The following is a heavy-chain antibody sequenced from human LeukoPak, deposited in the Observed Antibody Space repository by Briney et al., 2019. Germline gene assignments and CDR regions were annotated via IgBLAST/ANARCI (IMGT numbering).Heavy chain of an antibody. CDR3: AKDFRIGYSAHFDY. D-gene: IGHD2-21*01. CDR2: ISGSGGST. J-gene: IGHJ4*02. Sequence: GGSLRLSCAASGFTFSSYAMSWVRQAPGKGLEWVSAISGSGGSTYYADSVKGRFSISRDNSKNTLYLQMDSLRGEDTAVYYCAKDFRIGYSAHFDYWGQGALVTVSS. CDR1: GFTFSSYA. V-gene: IGHV3-23*01.